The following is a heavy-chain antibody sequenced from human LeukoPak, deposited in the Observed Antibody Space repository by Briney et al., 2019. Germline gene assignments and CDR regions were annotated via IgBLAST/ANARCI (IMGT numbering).Heavy chain of an antibody. CDR2: IYPGDSDT. J-gene: IGHJ4*01. CDR3: GRLGLEAHDSSGYYYFDY. CDR1: GYSFTNYW. Sequence: GESLKISCKASGYSFTNYWIAWGRQMPGKGLEWMGSIYPGDSDTRYRPSFQGQVTISADKSISTAYLQWSSLKSSDTAMYYCGRLGLEAHDSSGYYYFDYWGQGALVTVSS. D-gene: IGHD3-22*01. V-gene: IGHV5-51*01.